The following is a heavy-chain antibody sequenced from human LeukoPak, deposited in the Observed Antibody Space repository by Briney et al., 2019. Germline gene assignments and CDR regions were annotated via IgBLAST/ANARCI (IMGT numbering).Heavy chain of an antibody. CDR3: ARGLYVLRFLEWLSSYMDV. V-gene: IGHV4-34*01. D-gene: IGHD3-3*01. CDR2: INHSGST. CDR1: GWTFSGYY. J-gene: IGHJ6*03. Sequence: SETLSLTCAVYGWTFSGYYWSWIRQPPGKGLEWIGEINHSGSTNYNPHLMNRGPILIDTSNNQLSLKLSSVTAADTAVYYCARGLYVLRFLEWLSSYMDVWGKGTTVTVSS.